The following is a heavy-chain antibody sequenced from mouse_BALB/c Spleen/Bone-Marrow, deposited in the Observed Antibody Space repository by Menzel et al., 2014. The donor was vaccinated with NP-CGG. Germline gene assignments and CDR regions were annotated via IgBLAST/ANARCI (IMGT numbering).Heavy chain of an antibody. CDR3: ARHAYYDQTEVSFVY. CDR2: ISGGGSYT. J-gene: IGHJ3*01. V-gene: IGHV5-9-2*01. D-gene: IGHD2-4*01. Sequence: EVKVEESGGGLVKSGGSLKLSCGASGFSFNSYGMSWVRQTPEKRLEWVATISGGGSYTFYPDSVKGRFTISRDNAKNNLYLQLSSLRSEDTALYYCARHAYYDQTEVSFVYWGQGTLVTVSA. CDR1: GFSFNSYG.